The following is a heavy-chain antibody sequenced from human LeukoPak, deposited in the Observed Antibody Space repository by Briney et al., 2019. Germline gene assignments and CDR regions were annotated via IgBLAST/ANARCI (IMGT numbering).Heavy chain of an antibody. Sequence: SVKVSCKASGGTFSSYAISWVRQAPGQGREWMGRIIPIVGIAHYAQKFQGRVTITADKSTSTAYMELSSLRSEDTAVYYCAGSVWGSYRHFDYWGQGTLVTVSS. V-gene: IGHV1-69*04. J-gene: IGHJ4*02. CDR1: GGTFSSYA. D-gene: IGHD3-16*02. CDR3: AGSVWGSYRHFDY. CDR2: IIPIVGIA.